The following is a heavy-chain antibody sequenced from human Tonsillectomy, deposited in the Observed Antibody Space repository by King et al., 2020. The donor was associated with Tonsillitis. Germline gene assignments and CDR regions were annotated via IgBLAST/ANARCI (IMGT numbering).Heavy chain of an antibody. Sequence: LQLQESGPGLVKPSETLSLTCTVSRGSISTSDSYWAWVRQAPGSGLEWLGSVYYTGSTYYEPSLKRRMSMSVDTSKNQFSLTLRSVTAADTALYFCARHDRKVGLGTAGWGWFDPWGQGILVTVSS. CDR2: VYYTGST. V-gene: IGHV4-39*07. D-gene: IGHD2-21*02. CDR1: RGSISTSDSY. J-gene: IGHJ5*02. CDR3: ARHDRKVGLGTAGWGWFDP.